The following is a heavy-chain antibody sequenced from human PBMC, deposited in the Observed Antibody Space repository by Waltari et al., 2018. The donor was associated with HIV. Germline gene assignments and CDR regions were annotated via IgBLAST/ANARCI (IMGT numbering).Heavy chain of an antibody. CDR1: GYILTELS. J-gene: IGHJ6*02. Sequence: QVQLVQSGAEVKRPGASVKVSCKVSGYILTELSIHWVRQAPGKGLEWVGSFDPSDGKTTDAQKFQGRGTMTEDTSTDTASMEVSSLRSEDTAVYYCATARQWLVDSGMDVWGQGTTVTVSS. CDR2: FDPSDGKT. D-gene: IGHD6-19*01. CDR3: ATARQWLVDSGMDV. V-gene: IGHV1-24*01.